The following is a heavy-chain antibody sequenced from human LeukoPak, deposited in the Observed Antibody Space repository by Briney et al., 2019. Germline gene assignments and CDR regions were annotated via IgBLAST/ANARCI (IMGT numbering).Heavy chain of an antibody. V-gene: IGHV1-2*02. CDR3: AREWDCSGGSCYSRVFDP. J-gene: IGHJ5*02. CDR2: INPNSGGT. Sequence: ASVKVSCKASGYTFTGYYVHWVRQAPGQGLEWMGWINPNSGGTNYAQKFQGRVTMTRDTSISTAYMELSRLRSDDTAVYYCAREWDCSGGSCYSRVFDPWGQGTLVTVSS. CDR1: GYTFTGYY. D-gene: IGHD2-15*01.